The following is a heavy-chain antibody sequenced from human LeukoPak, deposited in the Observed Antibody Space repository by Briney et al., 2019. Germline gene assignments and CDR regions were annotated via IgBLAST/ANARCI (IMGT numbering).Heavy chain of an antibody. CDR2: IIPIFGTA. CDR1: GYTFTSYY. CDR3: AARTRYDSSRTRWFDP. D-gene: IGHD3-22*01. V-gene: IGHV1-69*13. J-gene: IGHJ5*02. Sequence: ASVKVSCKASGYTFTSYYMHWVRQAPGQGLEWMGGIIPIFGTANYAQKFQGRVTITADESTSTAYMELSSLRSEDTAVYYCAARTRYDSSRTRWFDPWGQGTLVTVSS.